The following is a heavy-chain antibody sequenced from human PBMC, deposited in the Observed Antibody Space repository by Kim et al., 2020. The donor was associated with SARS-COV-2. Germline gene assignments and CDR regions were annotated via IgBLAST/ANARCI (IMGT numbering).Heavy chain of an antibody. CDR2: ISYDGSNK. CDR1: GFTFSSYG. D-gene: IGHD6-19*01. V-gene: IGHV3-30*18. CDR3: AKDLIAVAGTRLYYYYYGMDV. Sequence: GGSLRLSCAASGFTFSSYGMHWVRQAPGKGLEWVAVISYDGSNKYYADSVKGRFTISRDNSKNTLYLQMNSLRAEDTAVYYCAKDLIAVAGTRLYYYYYGMDVWGQGTTVTVSS. J-gene: IGHJ6*02.